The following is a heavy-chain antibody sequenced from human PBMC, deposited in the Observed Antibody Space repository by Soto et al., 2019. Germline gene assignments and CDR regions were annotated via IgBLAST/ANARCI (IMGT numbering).Heavy chain of an antibody. Sequence: EVQLVESGGALVQRGGSLTLSCAASGFRFSIYSMNWVRQAPGKGLEWSAYITSDTKTIKYAESVKGRFTISRDNAKNSVYLQMDNLSDEDTAVYYCARSVEGHFDYWGQGTVVTVSP. V-gene: IGHV3-48*02. CDR3: ARSVEGHFDY. CDR1: GFRFSIYS. CDR2: ITSDTKTI. J-gene: IGHJ4*02. D-gene: IGHD6-19*01.